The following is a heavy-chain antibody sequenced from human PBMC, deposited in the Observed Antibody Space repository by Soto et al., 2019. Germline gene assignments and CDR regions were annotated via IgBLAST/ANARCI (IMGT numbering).Heavy chain of an antibody. CDR3: ARDHSGYDYYFDY. J-gene: IGHJ4*02. V-gene: IGHV3-33*01. CDR2: IWYDGSNK. D-gene: IGHD5-12*01. Sequence: GGSLRLSCAASGFTFSSYGMHWVRQAPGKGLEWVAVIWYDGSNKYYADSVKGRFTISRDNSKNTLYLQMNSLRAEDTAVYYCARDHSGYDYYFDYWGQGTLVTVSS. CDR1: GFTFSSYG.